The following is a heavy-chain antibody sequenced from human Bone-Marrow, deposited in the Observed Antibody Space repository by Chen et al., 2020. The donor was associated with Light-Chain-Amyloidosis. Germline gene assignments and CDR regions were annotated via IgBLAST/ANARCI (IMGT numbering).Heavy chain of an antibody. Sequence: GWVRQMPGKGLEWMGVIYPDDSDARYSPSFEGQVTISADKSITTAYLPWRSLKASDTAMYYCARRRDGYNFDYWGQGTLVTVSS. V-gene: IGHV5-51*01. D-gene: IGHD5-12*01. J-gene: IGHJ4*02. CDR3: ARRRDGYNFDY. CDR2: IYPDDSDA.